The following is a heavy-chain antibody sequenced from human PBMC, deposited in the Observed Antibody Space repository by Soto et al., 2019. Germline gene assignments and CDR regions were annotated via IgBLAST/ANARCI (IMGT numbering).Heavy chain of an antibody. CDR3: VKDRCGVDCYSTPYFDN. J-gene: IGHJ4*02. V-gene: IGHV3-33*06. CDR1: GFTFSTYG. Sequence: QVQLVESGGGVVQPGRSLRLSCAASGFTFSTYGIHWVRQAPGKGLEWLAVIWYDGSKKYYADSVQGRITISRDNSKNTGYLPMDNLRAEDTAVYYCVKDRCGVDCYSTPYFDNWGQGTLVTVSS. CDR2: IWYDGSKK. D-gene: IGHD2-21*02.